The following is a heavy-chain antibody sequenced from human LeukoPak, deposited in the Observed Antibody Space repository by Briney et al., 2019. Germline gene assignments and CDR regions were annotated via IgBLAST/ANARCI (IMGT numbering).Heavy chain of an antibody. V-gene: IGHV3-23*01. J-gene: IGHJ4*02. CDR1: GFTFSSYA. CDR3: AKDSYYYDSSGYD. Sequence: GGSLRLSCAASGFTFSSYAMSWARQAPGKGVEWVSAISGSGGSTYYADSVKGRFTISRDNSKNTLYLQMNSLRAEDTAVYYCAKDSYYYDSSGYDWGQGTLVTVSS. D-gene: IGHD3-22*01. CDR2: ISGSGGST.